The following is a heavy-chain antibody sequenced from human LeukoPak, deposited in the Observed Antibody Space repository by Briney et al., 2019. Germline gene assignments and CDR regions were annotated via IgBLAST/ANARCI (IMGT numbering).Heavy chain of an antibody. V-gene: IGHV3-53*01. CDR2: IYSGGST. CDR1: GFTVSNNY. CDR3: ARVGSGWDYYFDY. J-gene: IGHJ4*02. D-gene: IGHD6-19*01. Sequence: GGSLRLSCAASGFTVSNNYMSWVRQAPGKGLEWVSVIYSGGSTYYADSVKGRFTISRDNSKNTMYLQMNSLRAEDTAVYYCARVGSGWDYYFDYWGQGTLVTVSS.